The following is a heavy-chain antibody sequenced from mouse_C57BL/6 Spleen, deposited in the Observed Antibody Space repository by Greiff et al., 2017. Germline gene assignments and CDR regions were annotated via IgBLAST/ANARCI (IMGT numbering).Heavy chain of an antibody. CDR3: AREGGLDYFHY. V-gene: IGHV1-82*01. Sequence: QVQLQQSGPELVKPGASVKISCKASGYAFSSSWMNWVKQRPGKGLEWIGRIYPGDGDTNYNGKFKGKATLTADKSSSTAYMQLSSLTSEDSAVYFCAREGGLDYFHYWGQGTTLTVSS. CDR2: IYPGDGDT. J-gene: IGHJ2*01. D-gene: IGHD3-3*01. CDR1: GYAFSSSW.